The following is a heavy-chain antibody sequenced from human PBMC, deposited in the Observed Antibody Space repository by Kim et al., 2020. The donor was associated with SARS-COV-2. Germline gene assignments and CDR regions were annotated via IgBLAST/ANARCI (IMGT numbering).Heavy chain of an antibody. Sequence: SETLSLTCAVYGGSFSGFFWSWIRQPPGKGLEWIGEINNSGSTNYNPSLKSRVTISVDTSKKQFFLRLTSVTAADRAVYYCVRGRADNGEDYYDTSGSYQALFDYWGQGTLVTVSS. CDR3: VRGRADNGEDYYDTSGSYQALFDY. V-gene: IGHV4-34*01. CDR1: GGSFSGFF. J-gene: IGHJ4*02. CDR2: INNSGST. D-gene: IGHD3-22*01.